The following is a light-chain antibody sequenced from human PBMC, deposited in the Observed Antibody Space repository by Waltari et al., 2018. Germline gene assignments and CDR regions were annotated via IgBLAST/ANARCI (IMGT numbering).Light chain of an antibody. CDR1: QSIRSY. J-gene: IGKJ2*02. CDR2: AAS. V-gene: IGKV1-39*01. CDR3: QQSYSTPCT. Sequence: DIQMTQYPSSLSASVGDRVTITCRASQSIRSYLNWYQQKPGKATKLLIYAASSLQSGVPSRFSGSGSGTYFTLTISSLQPEDFATYYCQQSYSTPCTFGQGTKLEIK.